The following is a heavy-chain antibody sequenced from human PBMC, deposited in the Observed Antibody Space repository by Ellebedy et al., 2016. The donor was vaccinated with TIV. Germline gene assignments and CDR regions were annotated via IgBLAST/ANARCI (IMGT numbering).Heavy chain of an antibody. Sequence: MPSETLSLTCSVSGGSINSDPYYWNWIRQPPGKGLEWIGSIYYSGSAYYNPSLKSRVTVSVDTSKNQFSLNLSSVTAADTAVYYCARDPALPRGRFDTWGQGTLVTVSS. V-gene: IGHV4-39*07. CDR1: GGSINSDPYY. CDR2: IYYSGSA. J-gene: IGHJ5*02. CDR3: ARDPALPRGRFDT.